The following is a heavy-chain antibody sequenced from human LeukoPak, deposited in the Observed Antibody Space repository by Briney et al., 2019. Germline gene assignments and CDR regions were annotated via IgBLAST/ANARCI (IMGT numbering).Heavy chain of an antibody. V-gene: IGHV3-23*01. Sequence: PGGSLRLSCAASGFTFSSYSMNWVRQAPGKGLEWVSSIDYSGDNTYYADSVKGRFTISRDNSKNTLYLQLSSLRGDDTAVYYCAKAYRTGLRSLYMDVWGKGTTVTISS. J-gene: IGHJ6*03. CDR1: GFTFSSYS. CDR2: IDYSGDNT. CDR3: AKAYRTGLRSLYMDV. D-gene: IGHD1-14*01.